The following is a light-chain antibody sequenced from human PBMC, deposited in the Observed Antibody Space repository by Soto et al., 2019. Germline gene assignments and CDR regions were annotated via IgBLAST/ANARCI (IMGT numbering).Light chain of an antibody. Sequence: LTQPHSVSESPGKTVTISCTRSSGSIASNYVQWYQQRPGSAPTTVIYEDNQRPSGVPDRFSGSIDSSSNSASLTISGLKTEDEADYYCQSYDSSIEVVFGGGTKLTVL. CDR3: QSYDSSIEVV. CDR1: SGSIASNY. J-gene: IGLJ2*01. V-gene: IGLV6-57*04. CDR2: EDN.